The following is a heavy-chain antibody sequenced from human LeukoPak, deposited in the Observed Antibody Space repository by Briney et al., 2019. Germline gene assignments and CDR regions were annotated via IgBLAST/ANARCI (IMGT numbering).Heavy chain of an antibody. Sequence: GGSLRLSCAASGFTFSCYAMSWVRQAPGKGLEWVSAISGSGGSTYYADSVKGRFTISRDNSKNTLYLQMNSLRAEDTAVYYCAKKGEKTEWLRFSNWFDPWGQGTLVTVSS. J-gene: IGHJ5*02. CDR2: ISGSGGST. CDR1: GFTFSCYA. D-gene: IGHD5-12*01. V-gene: IGHV3-23*01. CDR3: AKKGEKTEWLRFSNWFDP.